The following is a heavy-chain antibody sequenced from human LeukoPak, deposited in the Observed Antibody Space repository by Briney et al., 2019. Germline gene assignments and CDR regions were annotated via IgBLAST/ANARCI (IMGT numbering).Heavy chain of an antibody. CDR2: IYTSGST. Sequence: SETLSLTCTVSGGSISSYYWSWIRQPAGKGLEWIGRIYTSGSTNYNPSLKSRDTMSVDTSKNQFSLKLSSVTAADTAVYYCARGGVVPAASGSFDYWGQGTLVTVSS. J-gene: IGHJ4*02. V-gene: IGHV4-4*07. CDR3: ARGGVVPAASGSFDY. D-gene: IGHD2-2*01. CDR1: GGSISSYY.